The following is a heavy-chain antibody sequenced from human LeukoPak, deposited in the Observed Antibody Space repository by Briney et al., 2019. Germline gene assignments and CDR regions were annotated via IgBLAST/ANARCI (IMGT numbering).Heavy chain of an antibody. V-gene: IGHV4-34*01. Sequence: NPGGSLRLSCAASGFTFSNYAMNWVRQPPGKGLEWIGEINHSGSTNYNPSLKSRVTISVDTSKNQFSLKLSSVTAADTAVYYCASSHSILGYSYGYVLWGQGTLVTVSS. CDR1: GFTFSNYA. D-gene: IGHD5-18*01. CDR3: ASSHSILGYSYGYVL. J-gene: IGHJ4*02. CDR2: INHSGST.